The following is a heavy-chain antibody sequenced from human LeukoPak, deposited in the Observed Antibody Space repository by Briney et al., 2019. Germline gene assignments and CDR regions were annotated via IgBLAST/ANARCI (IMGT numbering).Heavy chain of an antibody. D-gene: IGHD3-22*01. CDR3: VKSIYYDSSGPFDY. CDR1: GFTFDDYA. V-gene: IGHV3-9*03. Sequence: GRSLRLSCAASGFTFDDYAMHWVRQAPGKGLEWVSGISWNSGSIGYADSVKGRFTISRDNAKHSLYLQMYSLRPEDMALYYCVKSIYYDSSGPFDYWGQGTLVTVSS. J-gene: IGHJ4*02. CDR2: ISWNSGSI.